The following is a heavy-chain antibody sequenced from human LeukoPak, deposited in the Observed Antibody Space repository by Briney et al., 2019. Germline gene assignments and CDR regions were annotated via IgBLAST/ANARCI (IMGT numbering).Heavy chain of an antibody. CDR2: IWYDEITK. D-gene: IGHD3-16*02. J-gene: IGHJ4*02. V-gene: IGHV3-30*02. Sequence: GGSLRLSCVASGFTFRSYGIHWVRQAPGKGLEWLAFIWYDEITKNYADSVKGRFTISRDNSKNTLYLQMNSLRAEDTAVYYCAKGHLTFGGVIAYFDYWGQGTLVTVSS. CDR1: GFTFRSYG. CDR3: AKGHLTFGGVIAYFDY.